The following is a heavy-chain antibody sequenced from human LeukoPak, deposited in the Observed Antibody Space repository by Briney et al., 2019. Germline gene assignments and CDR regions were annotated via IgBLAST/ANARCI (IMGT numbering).Heavy chain of an antibody. D-gene: IGHD4-17*01. V-gene: IGHV4-61*01. Sequence: SETLSLTCTVSGGSVSSGSYYWSWIRQPPGKGLEWIGYIYYSGSTNYNPSLKSRVTISVDTSKNQSSLKLSSVTAADTAVYYCASSTVNYYYYGMDVWGKGTTVTVSS. CDR3: ASSTVNYYYYGMDV. CDR2: IYYSGST. CDR1: GGSVSSGSYY. J-gene: IGHJ6*04.